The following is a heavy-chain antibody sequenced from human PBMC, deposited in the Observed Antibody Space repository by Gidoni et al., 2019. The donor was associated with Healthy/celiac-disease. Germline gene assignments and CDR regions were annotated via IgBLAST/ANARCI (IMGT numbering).Heavy chain of an antibody. CDR3: ARDRVDDDYGDYSDY. D-gene: IGHD4-17*01. Sequence: GRFTISRDNTKNSLYLQMNSLRAEDTAVYYCARDRVDDDYGDYSDYWGQGTLVTVSS. J-gene: IGHJ4*02. V-gene: IGHV3-11*06.